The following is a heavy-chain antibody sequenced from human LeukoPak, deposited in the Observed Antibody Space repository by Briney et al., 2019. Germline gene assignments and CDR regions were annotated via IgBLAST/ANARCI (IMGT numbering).Heavy chain of an antibody. V-gene: IGHV4-39*01. CDR3: AGAECRGDCYCGILLWNWFDP. CDR2: IDYSGST. Sequence: SETLSLTCTVSAGSISSSSYYWGWIRQPPGKGREWFASIDYSGSTYYHPSRRSRVTIPGDTSKDHFPLKLNTVTAADTAVYYCAGAECRGDCYCGILLWNWFDPWGRGTLVTVSS. CDR1: AGSISSSSYY. D-gene: IGHD2-21*02. J-gene: IGHJ5*02.